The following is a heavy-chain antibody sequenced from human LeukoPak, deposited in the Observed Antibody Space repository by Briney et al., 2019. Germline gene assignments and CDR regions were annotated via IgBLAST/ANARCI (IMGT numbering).Heavy chain of an antibody. J-gene: IGHJ5*02. V-gene: IGHV4-4*07. CDR2: IYVTGST. CDR3: ARDSGTTGEVKFDP. CDR1: GASISSYY. Sequence: SETLSLTCTVSGASISSYYWSWIRQPAGKALEWIGRIYVTGSTTYNPSLEGRVTMSLAKSKNHFSLNLRSVTAADTAVYYCARDSGTTGEVKFDPWGQGTLVTVPS. D-gene: IGHD1-7*01.